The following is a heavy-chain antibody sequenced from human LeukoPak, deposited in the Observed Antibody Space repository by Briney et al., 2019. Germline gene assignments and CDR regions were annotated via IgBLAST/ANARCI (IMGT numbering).Heavy chain of an antibody. CDR2: ISSSSSYI. CDR3: ARGIGSYSDY. CDR1: GFTFSSYS. D-gene: IGHD1-26*01. V-gene: IGHV3-21*01. J-gene: IGHJ4*02. Sequence: GGSLRLSCAASGFTFSSYSMNWVRQAPGKGLEWVSSISSSSSYIYYAGSVKGRFTISRDNAKNSLYLQMNSLRAEDTAVYYCARGIGSYSDYWGQGTLVTVSS.